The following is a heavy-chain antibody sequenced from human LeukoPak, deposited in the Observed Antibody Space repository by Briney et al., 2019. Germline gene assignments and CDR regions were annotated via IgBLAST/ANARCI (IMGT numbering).Heavy chain of an antibody. V-gene: IGHV4-38-2*02. CDR1: GYSISSGYY. CDR3: ARVFYGGSCGFDP. Sequence: PSETLSLTCTVSGYSISSGYYWGWIRQPPGKGLEWIGSIYHSGSTYYNPSLKSRVTISVDTSKNQFSLKLSSVTAADTAVYYCARVFYGGSCGFDPWGQGTLVTVSS. D-gene: IGHD2/OR15-2a*01. J-gene: IGHJ5*02. CDR2: IYHSGST.